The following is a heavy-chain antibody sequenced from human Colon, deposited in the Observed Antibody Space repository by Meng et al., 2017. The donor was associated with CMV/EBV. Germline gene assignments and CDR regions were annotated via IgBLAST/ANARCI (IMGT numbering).Heavy chain of an antibody. V-gene: IGHV3-43*01. Sequence: EVQLVESGGVVVQPGGSLRLSCAASGFTVDDYTMHWVRQAPGKGLEWVSLISWDGSSTYYADSVKGRFTIYRDNSKNSLYLQMNSLRTEDTALYYCARGGPWYFDYWGQGTLVTVSS. CDR2: ISWDGSST. D-gene: IGHD2-15*01. CDR1: GFTVDDYT. J-gene: IGHJ4*02. CDR3: ARGGPWYFDY.